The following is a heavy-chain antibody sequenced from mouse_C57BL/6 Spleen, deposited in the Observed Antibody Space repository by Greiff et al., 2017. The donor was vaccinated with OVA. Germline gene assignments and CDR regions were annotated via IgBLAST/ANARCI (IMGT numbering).Heavy chain of an antibody. J-gene: IGHJ2*01. CDR2: IWTGGGT. D-gene: IGHD2-3*01. V-gene: IGHV2-9-1*01. Sequence: VMLVESGPGLVAPSQSLSITCTVSGFSLTSYAISWVRQPPGQGLEWLGVIWTGGGTNYNSALKSRLSISKDNSKSQVFLKMNSLQTDDTARYYCARNPGGYYAYYFDYWGQGTTLTVSS. CDR1: GFSLTSYA. CDR3: ARNPGGYYAYYFDY.